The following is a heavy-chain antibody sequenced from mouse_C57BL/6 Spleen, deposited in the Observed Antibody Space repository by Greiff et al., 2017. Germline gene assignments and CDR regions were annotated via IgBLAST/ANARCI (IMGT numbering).Heavy chain of an antibody. Sequence: VQLKESGPELVKPGASVKISCKASGYSFTDYNMNWVKQSNGRSLEWIGVINPNYGTTSYNQKFKGKATLTVDQSSSPAYMQLNSLTSEDSAVYYCARSLFCYGSSYPYYLGHGGQGTTLTVSS. CDR1: GYSFTDYN. V-gene: IGHV1-39*01. J-gene: IGHJ2*01. CDR2: INPNYGTT. D-gene: IGHD1-1*01. CDR3: ARSLFCYGSSYPYYLGH.